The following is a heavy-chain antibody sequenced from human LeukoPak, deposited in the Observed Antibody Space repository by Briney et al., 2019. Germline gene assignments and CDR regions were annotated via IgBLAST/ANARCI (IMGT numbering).Heavy chain of an antibody. CDR1: GGSISSYY. D-gene: IGHD6-19*01. CDR3: ARDLTYSSGWGY. V-gene: IGHV4-59*01. Sequence: SETLSLTCTVSGGSISSYYWSWIRQPPGKGLEWIGYIYYSGSTNYNPSLKSRVTISVDTSKNQFSLKLSSVTAADTAVYYCARDLTYSSGWGYWGQGTLVTVSS. J-gene: IGHJ4*02. CDR2: IYYSGST.